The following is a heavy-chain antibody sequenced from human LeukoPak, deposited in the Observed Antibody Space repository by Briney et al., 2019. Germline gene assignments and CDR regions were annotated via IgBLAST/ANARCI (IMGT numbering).Heavy chain of an antibody. J-gene: IGHJ5*02. CDR3: ARSRGYSYGYGQSDNWFDP. V-gene: IGHV4-4*07. D-gene: IGHD5-18*01. CDR1: GGSISSYY. CDR2: IYTSGST. Sequence: SETLSLTCTVSGGSISSYYWSWIRQPAGKGLEWIGRIYTSGSTNYNPSLKSRVTMSVDTSKNQFSLKLSSVTAADTAVYYCARSRGYSYGYGQSDNWFDPWGQGTLVTVSS.